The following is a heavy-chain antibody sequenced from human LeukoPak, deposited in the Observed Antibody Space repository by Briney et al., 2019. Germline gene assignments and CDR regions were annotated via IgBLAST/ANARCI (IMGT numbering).Heavy chain of an antibody. CDR3: ARDMRVRKDLDSSIWSRPLYYFDY. D-gene: IGHD3-22*01. CDR1: GYTFSSYY. V-gene: IGHV1-46*01. CDR2: INPSGGST. Sequence: ASVKVSCKASGYTFSSYYMHWVRQAPGQGLEWMGIINPSGGSTSYAQKFQGRVTMTRDMSTSTVYMELSSLRSEDTAVYYCARDMRVRKDLDSSIWSRPLYYFDYWGQGARVTVSS. J-gene: IGHJ4*02.